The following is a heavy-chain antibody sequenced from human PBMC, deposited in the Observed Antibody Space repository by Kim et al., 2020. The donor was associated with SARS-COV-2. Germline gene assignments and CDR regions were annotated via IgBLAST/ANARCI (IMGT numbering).Heavy chain of an antibody. CDR1: GGSFSGYY. Sequence: SETLSLTCAVYGGSFSGYYWSWIRQPPGKGLEWIGEINHSGSTNYNPSLKSRVTISVDTSKNQFSLKLSSVTAADTAVYYCARAPYSSSWSRSTDYWGQGTLVTVSS. D-gene: IGHD6-13*01. CDR2: INHSGST. CDR3: ARAPYSSSWSRSTDY. J-gene: IGHJ4*02. V-gene: IGHV4-34*01.